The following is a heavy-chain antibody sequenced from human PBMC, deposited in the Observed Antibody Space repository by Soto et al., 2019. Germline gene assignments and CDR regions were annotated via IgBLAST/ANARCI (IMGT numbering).Heavy chain of an antibody. D-gene: IGHD6-13*01. CDR1: GFSLSTSGVG. CDR2: IYWNDDK. V-gene: IGHV2-5*01. Sequence: GPTLVNPTQTLTLTCTFSGFSLSTSGVGVGWIRQPPGKALEWLALIYWNDDKRYSPSLKSRLTITKDTSKNQVVLTMTNMDPVDTATYYCEHSTGIAAAGGLFDYWGQGTLVTVSS. J-gene: IGHJ4*02. CDR3: EHSTGIAAAGGLFDY.